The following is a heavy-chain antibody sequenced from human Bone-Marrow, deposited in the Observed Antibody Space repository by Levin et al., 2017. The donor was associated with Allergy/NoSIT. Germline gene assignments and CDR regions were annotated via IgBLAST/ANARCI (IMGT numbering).Heavy chain of an antibody. J-gene: IGHJ4*02. CDR1: GFTFSSYA. CDR3: AKDDSSSWYSLCDY. CDR2: ISGSGAST. Sequence: SCAASGFTFSSYAMTWVRQAPGKGLEWVSGISGSGASTYYADSVKGRFTISRDNSKNTLYLEMNSLRAEDTAVYYCAKDDSSSWYSLCDYWGQGTLVTVSS. V-gene: IGHV3-23*01. D-gene: IGHD6-13*01.